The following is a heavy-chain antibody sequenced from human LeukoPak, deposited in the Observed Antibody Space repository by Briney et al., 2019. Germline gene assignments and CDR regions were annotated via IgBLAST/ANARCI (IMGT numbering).Heavy chain of an antibody. CDR1: GLPFSSYW. D-gene: IGHD5-18*01. J-gene: IGHJ4*02. CDR3: ARDPVDTAMEPDY. V-gene: IGHV3-7*01. CDR2: IKPDGSEK. Sequence: GGSLRLSCAASGLPFSSYWMSWVRQAPGKGLEWVANIKPDGSEKNYVDSVKGRFTISRDNARNSLFLQMNSLRAEDTAVYYCARDPVDTAMEPDYWGQGTLVTVSS.